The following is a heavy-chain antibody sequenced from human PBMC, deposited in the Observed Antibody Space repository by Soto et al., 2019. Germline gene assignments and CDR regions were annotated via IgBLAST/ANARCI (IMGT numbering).Heavy chain of an antibody. CDR3: AKVDGREWYYFDY. V-gene: IGHV3-23*01. CDR1: GSTFSSYA. D-gene: IGHD3-3*01. CDR2: ISGSGGST. J-gene: IGHJ4*02. Sequence: GGSLRLSCAASGSTFSSYAMSWVRQAPGKGLEWVSAISGSGGSTYYADSVKGRFTISRDNSKNTLYLQMSSLRAEDTAVYYCAKVDGREWYYFDYWGQGTLVTVSS.